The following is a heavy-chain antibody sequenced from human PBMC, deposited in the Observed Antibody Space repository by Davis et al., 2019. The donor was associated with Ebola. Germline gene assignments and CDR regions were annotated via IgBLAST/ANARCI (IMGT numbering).Heavy chain of an antibody. CDR1: GYTFTSYY. Sequence: ASVKVSCKASGYTFTSYYMHWVRQAPGQGLEWMGIINPSGGSTSYAQKFQGRVTISVDTSKNQFSLKLSSVTAADTAVYYCARGKYYYGMDVWGQGTTVTVSS. CDR3: ARGKYYYGMDV. V-gene: IGHV1-46*01. CDR2: INPSGGST. J-gene: IGHJ6*02.